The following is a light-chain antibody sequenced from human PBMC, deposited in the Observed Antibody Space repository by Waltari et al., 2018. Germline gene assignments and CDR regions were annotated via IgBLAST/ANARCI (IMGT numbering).Light chain of an antibody. CDR3: SSPSTNNVFV. J-gene: IGLJ2*01. CDR2: DVN. CDR1: SGAIGGSDF. V-gene: IGLV2-14*01. Sequence: QSALTHPASVSASPGQSITIPCTGTSGAIGGSDFVSWYQHHPGRAPKVLIFDVNHRPSGIPDRFSGSKSGNTASLTISGLQAEDDADYYCSSPSTNNVFVFGGGTKVTVL.